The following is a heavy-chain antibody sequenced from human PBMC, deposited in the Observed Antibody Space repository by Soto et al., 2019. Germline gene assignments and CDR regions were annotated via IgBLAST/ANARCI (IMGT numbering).Heavy chain of an antibody. CDR3: ARGPPLSGGYPTNFDF. J-gene: IGHJ4*02. V-gene: IGHV1-18*04. CDR1: GYTFTSYG. CDR2: ISRYNGNT. Sequence: GASVKVSCKASGYTFTSYGISWVRQAPGQGLEWMAWISRYNGNTNYAQKLQDRVTMTTDTSTSTAYMELRSLRSEDTAVYFCARGPPLSGGYPTNFDFWGQGTLVTVSS. D-gene: IGHD1-26*01.